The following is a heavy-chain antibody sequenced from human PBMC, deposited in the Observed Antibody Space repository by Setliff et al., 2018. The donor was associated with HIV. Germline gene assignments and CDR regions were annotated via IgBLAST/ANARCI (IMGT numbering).Heavy chain of an antibody. J-gene: IGHJ4*02. D-gene: IGHD3-3*01. CDR2: IKQDGSEK. V-gene: IGHV3-7*01. CDR1: GFTFSRYW. Sequence: GGSLRLSCAASGFTFSRYWMTWVRQAPGKGLEWVANIKQDGSEKYYVESVKGRFTISRDNAKNSLYLQMNSLRAEDTALYYCARGVSYLDYWGQGTLVTVSS. CDR3: ARGVSYLDY.